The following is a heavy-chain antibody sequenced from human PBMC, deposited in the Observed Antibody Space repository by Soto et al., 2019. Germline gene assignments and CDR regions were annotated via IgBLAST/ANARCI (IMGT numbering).Heavy chain of an antibody. V-gene: IGHV4-34*01. CDR3: ARRVVAALYYYYYYGMDV. CDR1: GGSFSCYY. D-gene: IGHD2-15*01. CDR2: INHSGST. J-gene: IGHJ6*02. Sequence: PSETLSLTCAVYGGSFSCYYWSWIRQPPGKGLEWIGEINHSGSTNYNPSLKSRVTISVDTSKNQFSLKLSSVTAADTAVYYCARRVVAALYYYYYYGMDVWGQGTTVTVSS.